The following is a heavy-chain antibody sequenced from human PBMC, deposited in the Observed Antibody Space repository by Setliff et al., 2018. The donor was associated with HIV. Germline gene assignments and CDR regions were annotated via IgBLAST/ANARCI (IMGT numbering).Heavy chain of an antibody. D-gene: IGHD2-21*02. V-gene: IGHV4-38-2*01. CDR2: VYHRGET. J-gene: IGHJ5*02. CDR1: GFSMSNFYY. Sequence: SETLSLTCDVSGFSMSNFYYWGWIRQPPGKGLEWIGSVYHRGETYYKPSLKGRVTISIDSSKSQFSLKLSPVTAADTAVYYCARGVPLLPPHSWGQGTLVTVSS. CDR3: ARGVPLLPPHS.